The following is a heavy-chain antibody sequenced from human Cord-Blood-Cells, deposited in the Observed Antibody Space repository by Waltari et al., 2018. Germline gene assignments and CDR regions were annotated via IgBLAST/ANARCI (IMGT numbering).Heavy chain of an antibody. D-gene: IGHD1-7*01. CDR3: ARTNWNYGYYFDC. Sequence: QVQLVQSGAEVNKPGSSVKVYCKAYGGPFSRYAIRRFPQAPGQGLEWMGGIIPIFGTANYAQKFQGRVTITADESTSTAYMELSSLRSEDTAVYYCARTNWNYGYYFDCWGQGTLVTVSS. CDR2: IIPIFGTA. J-gene: IGHJ4*02. CDR1: GGPFSRYA. V-gene: IGHV1-69*01.